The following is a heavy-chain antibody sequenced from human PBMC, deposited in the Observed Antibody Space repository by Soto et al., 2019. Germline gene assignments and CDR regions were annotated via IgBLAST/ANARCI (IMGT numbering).Heavy chain of an antibody. CDR1: GGSISSSSYY. CDR2: IYYSGST. D-gene: IGHD2-21*02. J-gene: IGHJ4*02. Sequence: PSETLSLTCTVSGGSISSSSYYWGLIRQPPGKGLEWIGSIYYSGSTYYNPSLKSRVTISVDTSKNQFSLKLSSVTAADTAVYYCARGTPSTGDPAGYWGQGTLVTSPQ. V-gene: IGHV4-39*01. CDR3: ARGTPSTGDPAGY.